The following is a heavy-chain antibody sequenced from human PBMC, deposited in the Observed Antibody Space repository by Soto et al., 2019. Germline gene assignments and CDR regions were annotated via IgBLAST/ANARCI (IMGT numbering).Heavy chain of an antibody. D-gene: IGHD4-17*01. J-gene: IGHJ1*01. V-gene: IGHV4-4*02. Sequence: QVQLQESGPGLVKPSGTLSLTCAVSGGSISSSNWWSWVRQPPGKGLEWIGEIYHSGSTNYNPSLKCRLTISVDTSKNQFSLKLSSVTAADTAVYYFASVPTVPSPGYFQHWGQGTLVTVSS. CDR1: GGSISSSNW. CDR3: ASVPTVPSPGYFQH. CDR2: IYHSGST.